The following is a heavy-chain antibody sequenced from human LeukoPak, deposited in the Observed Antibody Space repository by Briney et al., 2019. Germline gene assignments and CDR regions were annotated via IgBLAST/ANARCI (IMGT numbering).Heavy chain of an antibody. J-gene: IGHJ4*02. CDR2: FDPEDGET. Sequence: ASVKVSCTVSGYTLTELSMHWVRQAPGKGLEWMGGFDPEDGETIYAQKFQGRVTMTEDTSTDTAYMELSSLRSEDTAVYYCATGQLNYDSSGYYYDYWGQGTLVTVSS. V-gene: IGHV1-24*01. D-gene: IGHD3-22*01. CDR3: ATGQLNYDSSGYYYDY. CDR1: GYTLTELS.